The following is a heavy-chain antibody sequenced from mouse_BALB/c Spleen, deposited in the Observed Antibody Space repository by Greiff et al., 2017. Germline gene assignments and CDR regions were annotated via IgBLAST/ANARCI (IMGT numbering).Heavy chain of an antibody. CDR1: GFTFSSFG. V-gene: IGHV5-17*02. J-gene: IGHJ4*01. D-gene: IGHD2-14*01. CDR3: ARGGYRYDAYAMDY. Sequence: EVKLVESGGGLVQPGGSRKLSCAASGFTFSSFGMHWVRQAPEKGLEWVAYISSGSSTNYYADTVKGRFTISRDNPKNTLFLQMTSLRSEDTAMYYCARGGYRYDAYAMDYWGQGTSVTVSS. CDR2: ISSGSSTN.